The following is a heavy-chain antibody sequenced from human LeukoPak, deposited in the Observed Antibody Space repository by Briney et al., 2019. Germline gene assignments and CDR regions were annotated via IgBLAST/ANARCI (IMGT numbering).Heavy chain of an antibody. D-gene: IGHD2-15*01. CDR1: GGTFSSYA. CDR3: ARVGIAAPLSIDY. V-gene: IGHV1-69*04. J-gene: IGHJ4*02. CDR2: IIPILGIA. Sequence: SVEVSCKASGGTFSSYAISWVRQAPGQGLEWMGRIIPILGIANYAQKFQGRVTITADKSTSTAYMELSSLRSEDTAVYYCARVGIAAPLSIDYWGQGTLVTVSS.